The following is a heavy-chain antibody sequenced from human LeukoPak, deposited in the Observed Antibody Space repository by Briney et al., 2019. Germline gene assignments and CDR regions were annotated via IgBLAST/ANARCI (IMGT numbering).Heavy chain of an antibody. CDR2: ISYDGSNK. Sequence: GGSLRLSCAASGYTFSSYGMHWVRQAPGKGLEWVAVISYDGSNKYYADSVKGRFTISRDNSKNTLYLQMNSLRAEDTAVYYCAKDTSWYNWNDRVGYYFDYWGQGTLVTISS. CDR3: AKDTSWYNWNDRVGYYFDY. J-gene: IGHJ4*02. D-gene: IGHD1-1*01. CDR1: GYTFSSYG. V-gene: IGHV3-30*18.